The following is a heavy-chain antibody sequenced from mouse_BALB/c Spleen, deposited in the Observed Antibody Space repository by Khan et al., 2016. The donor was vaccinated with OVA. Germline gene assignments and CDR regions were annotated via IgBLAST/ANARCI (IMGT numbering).Heavy chain of an antibody. V-gene: IGHV1-69*02. D-gene: IGHD1-1*01. CDR3: AGSDFYGSGTWFGY. CDR1: GYTFTSYW. Sequence: QVQLQQPGTELVKPGASVKLSCKASGYTFTSYWMHWVKRRPGQGLEWIGEIDPSDSHTNYNQEFNGKATLTVDKSSNTAYMQLSSLTSEDSAVYYCAGSDFYGSGTWFGYWGQGTLVTVSA. J-gene: IGHJ3*01. CDR2: IDPSDSHT.